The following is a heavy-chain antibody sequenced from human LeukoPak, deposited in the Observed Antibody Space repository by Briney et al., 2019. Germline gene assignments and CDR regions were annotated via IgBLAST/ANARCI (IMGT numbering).Heavy chain of an antibody. Sequence: GRSLRLSCAASRFTFSNYGMHWVRQAPGKGLEWVSTISSSGGSTYYADSVKGRFIISRDNSKDTLYLQMHSLRDEDTAVYYCAKRLTGNIRCFDYWGQGTLVTVSS. D-gene: IGHD3-9*01. CDR3: AKRLTGNIRCFDY. CDR1: RFTFSNYG. J-gene: IGHJ4*02. V-gene: IGHV3-23*01. CDR2: ISSSGGST.